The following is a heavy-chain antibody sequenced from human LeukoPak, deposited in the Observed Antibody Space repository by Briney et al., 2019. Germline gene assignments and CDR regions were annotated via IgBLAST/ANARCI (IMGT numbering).Heavy chain of an antibody. CDR1: GGSFSGYY. Sequence: SETLSLTCAVYGGSFSGYYWSWMRQPPGKGLEWIGEINHSGSTNYNPSLKSRLTISVDTSKNQFSLKLSSVTAADTAVYYCVRSAREYYYDSSGYYRYYFDYWGQGTLVTVSS. CDR3: VRSAREYYYDSSGYYRYYFDY. J-gene: IGHJ4*02. D-gene: IGHD3-22*01. V-gene: IGHV4-34*01. CDR2: INHSGST.